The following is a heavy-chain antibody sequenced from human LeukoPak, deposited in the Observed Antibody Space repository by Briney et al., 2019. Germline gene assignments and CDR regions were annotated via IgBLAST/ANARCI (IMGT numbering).Heavy chain of an antibody. CDR3: ASWYYYDSSGYSFDY. CDR2: ISYDGSNK. D-gene: IGHD3-22*01. Sequence: GGSLRLSCAASGFTFSSYAMHWVRQASGKGLEWVAVISYDGSNKYYADSVKGRFTISRDNSKNTLYLQMNSLRAEDTAVYYCASWYYYDSSGYSFDYWGQGTLVTVSS. V-gene: IGHV3-30-3*01. J-gene: IGHJ4*02. CDR1: GFTFSSYA.